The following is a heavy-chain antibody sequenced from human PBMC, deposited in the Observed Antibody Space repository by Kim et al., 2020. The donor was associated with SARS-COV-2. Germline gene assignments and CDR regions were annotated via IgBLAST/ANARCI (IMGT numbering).Heavy chain of an antibody. J-gene: IGHJ5*02. CDR3: ARRGSMGYSGYDWHNWFDP. Sequence: GESLKISCKGSGYSFTSYWIGWVRQMPGKGLEWMGIIYPGDSDTRYSPSFQGQVTISADKSISTAYLQWSSLKASDTAMYYCARRGSMGYSGYDWHNWFDPWGQGTLVTVSS. V-gene: IGHV5-51*01. CDR1: GYSFTSYW. CDR2: IYPGDSDT. D-gene: IGHD5-12*01.